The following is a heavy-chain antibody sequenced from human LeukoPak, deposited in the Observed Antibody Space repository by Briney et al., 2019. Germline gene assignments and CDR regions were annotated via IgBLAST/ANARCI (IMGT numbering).Heavy chain of an antibody. J-gene: IGHJ5*02. CDR2: INWNGGST. CDR3: ASTIFGGFDP. V-gene: IGHV3-20*04. D-gene: IGHD3-3*01. Sequence: GGSLRLSCAASGFTFDDYGMNWVRQAPGKGLEWVSGINWNGGSTGYADSVKGRFTISRDNAKNSLYLQMNSLRAEDTASYYCASTIFGGFDPWGQGTLVTASS. CDR1: GFTFDDYG.